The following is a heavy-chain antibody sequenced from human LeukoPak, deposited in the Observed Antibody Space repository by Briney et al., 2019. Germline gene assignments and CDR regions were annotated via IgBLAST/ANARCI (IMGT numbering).Heavy chain of an antibody. CDR2: INNSGST. J-gene: IGHJ4*02. Sequence: SETLSLTCAVYGGSFSGYYWSWIRQPPGKGLEGMGEINNSGSTNYNPSLKSRVTISVDTSKTQFSLKLSSVTAADTAVYYCARGVVGATKSFDYWGQGTLVTVSS. V-gene: IGHV4-34*01. D-gene: IGHD1-26*01. CDR3: ARGVVGATKSFDY. CDR1: GGSFSGYY.